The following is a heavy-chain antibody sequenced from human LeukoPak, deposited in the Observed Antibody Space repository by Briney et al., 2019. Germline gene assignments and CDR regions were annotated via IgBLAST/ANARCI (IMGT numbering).Heavy chain of an antibody. CDR2: IYSGGST. V-gene: IGHV3-66*01. CDR3: ARGSRGSNDAFDI. J-gene: IGHJ3*02. Sequence: GGSLRLSCAASGFTVSSNYMSWVRQAPGKGLEWVSVIYSGGSTYYADSVKGRFTISRDNSKNTLYLQMNSQRAEDTAVYYCARGSRGSNDAFDIWGQGTMVTVSS. D-gene: IGHD3-16*01. CDR1: GFTVSSNY.